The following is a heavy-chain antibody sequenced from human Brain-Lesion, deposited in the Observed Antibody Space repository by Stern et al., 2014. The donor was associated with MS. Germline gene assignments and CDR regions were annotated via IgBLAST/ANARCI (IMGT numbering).Heavy chain of an antibody. D-gene: IGHD3-3*01. Sequence: QLQLQESGPGLVKPSQTLSLTCTVSGGAVSSGDLYWSWIRQHPEKGLEWIGYISYSGNTYYNPSLESRVTISMDRSKNQFSLKLRSVTAADTAVYYCARVTEFLRFFYPDYWGQGIRVTVSS. CDR2: ISYSGNT. CDR1: GGAVSSGDLY. J-gene: IGHJ4*02. V-gene: IGHV4-31*03. CDR3: ARVTEFLRFFYPDY.